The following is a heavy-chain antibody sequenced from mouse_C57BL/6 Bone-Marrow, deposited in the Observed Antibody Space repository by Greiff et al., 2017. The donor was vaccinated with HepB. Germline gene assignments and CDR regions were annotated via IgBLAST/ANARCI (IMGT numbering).Heavy chain of an antibody. Sequence: EVQLQQSGPGLAKPSQTLSLTCSVTGYSITSDYWNWIRKFPGNKLEYMGYISYSGSTYYNPSLKSRISITRDTSKNQYYLQLNSVTTEDTATYYCARSHYYGSSYWYFDVWGTGTTVTVSS. CDR1: GYSITSDY. J-gene: IGHJ1*03. V-gene: IGHV3-8*01. CDR2: ISYSGST. D-gene: IGHD1-1*01. CDR3: ARSHYYGSSYWYFDV.